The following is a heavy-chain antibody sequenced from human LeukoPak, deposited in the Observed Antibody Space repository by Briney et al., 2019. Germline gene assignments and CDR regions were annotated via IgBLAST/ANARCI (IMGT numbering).Heavy chain of an antibody. V-gene: IGHV4-59*02. D-gene: IGHD3-10*01. CDR2: IYYSGST. CDR3: ARGGVRGVKPDY. CDR1: GGSVSGYY. Sequence: SETLSLTCTVFGGSVSGYYWSWLRQPPEKGLEWIGYIYYSGSTDYNPSLKSRVTISVDTSKNHLSLNLRSVTAADTAVYYCARGGVRGVKPDYWGQGTQVTVSS. J-gene: IGHJ4*02.